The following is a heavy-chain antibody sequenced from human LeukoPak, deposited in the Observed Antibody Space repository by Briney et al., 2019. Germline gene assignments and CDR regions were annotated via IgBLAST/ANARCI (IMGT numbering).Heavy chain of an antibody. D-gene: IGHD2-15*01. J-gene: IGHJ4*02. CDR1: GYNFNSHH. CDR3: AREYCSGGSCYNADY. V-gene: IGHV1-46*02. CDR2: KFSHDDST. Sequence: ASVKVSCKTSGYNFNSHHVHWVRQAPGQGLEWMGVKFSHDDSTSNAQKFQGRVTMTGDTSTSTVYMELSSLRSEDTAVYYCAREYCSGGSCYNADYWGQGTLVTVSS.